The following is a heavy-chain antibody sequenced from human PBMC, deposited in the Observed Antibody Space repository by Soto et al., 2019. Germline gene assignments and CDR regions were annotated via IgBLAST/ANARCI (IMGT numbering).Heavy chain of an antibody. CDR2: INSDGSST. D-gene: IGHD6-13*01. CDR1: GFTFSSYW. V-gene: IGHV3-74*01. Sequence: EVQLVESGGGLVQPGGSLRLSCAASGFTFSSYWMHWVRQAPGKGLVWVSHINSDGSSTTYADSVKGRFTISRDNAKNTVYLQMSRLRCEEPAVYYCASNHSSRAFDYWGQGALGIVSS. CDR3: ASNHSSRAFDY. J-gene: IGHJ4*02.